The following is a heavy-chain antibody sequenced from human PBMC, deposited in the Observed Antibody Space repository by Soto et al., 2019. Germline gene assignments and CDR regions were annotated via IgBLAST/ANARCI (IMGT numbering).Heavy chain of an antibody. CDR2: IYYSGST. CDR1: GGSISSGGYY. V-gene: IGHV4-31*03. Sequence: QVQLQESGPGLVKPSQTLSLTCTVSGGSISSGGYYWSWIRQHPGKGLEWIGYIYYSGSTYYNPSLKRRVTISVDTSKNQFSLKLSSVTAADTAVYYCATETSSGYSYGSFDYWGQGTLVTVSS. D-gene: IGHD5-18*01. CDR3: ATETSSGYSYGSFDY. J-gene: IGHJ4*02.